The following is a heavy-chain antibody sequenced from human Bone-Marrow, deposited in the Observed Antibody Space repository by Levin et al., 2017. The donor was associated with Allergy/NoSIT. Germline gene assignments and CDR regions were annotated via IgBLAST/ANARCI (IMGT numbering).Heavy chain of an antibody. CDR3: ARESSSGYDS. D-gene: IGHD3-22*01. CDR1: GFTFSSSW. CDR2: IKGDGSEK. V-gene: IGHV3-7*01. Sequence: QTGGSLRLSCVASGFTFSSSWISWVRQAPGKGLEWVANIKGDGSEKYYVDSVKGRFTISRDNAKNSLFLQMNSLRAEDTALYYCARESSSGYDSWGQGTLVTVSS. J-gene: IGHJ4*02.